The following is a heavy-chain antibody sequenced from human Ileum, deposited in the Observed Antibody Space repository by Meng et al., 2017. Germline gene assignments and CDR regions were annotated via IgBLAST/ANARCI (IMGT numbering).Heavy chain of an antibody. J-gene: IGHJ4*02. Sequence: VQLQQSGPGRVAPSETLSLTCAVSGASISSGHWWSWVRQPPGKGLEWIGEMYPSGTTNYNPSLKSRVTISMDTSKNQLSLKLSSVTAADTAVYYCARHIAVSGTRGFDSWGQGTLVTVSS. CDR1: GASISSGHW. CDR2: MYPSGTT. CDR3: ARHIAVSGTRGFDS. V-gene: IGHV4-4*02. D-gene: IGHD6-19*01.